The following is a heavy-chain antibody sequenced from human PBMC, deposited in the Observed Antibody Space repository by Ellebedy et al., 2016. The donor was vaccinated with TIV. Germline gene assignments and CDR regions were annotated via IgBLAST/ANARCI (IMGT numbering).Heavy chain of an antibody. CDR3: ARDRPPARATVLSTTWYYGMDV. CDR1: GFTFNDYD. V-gene: IGHV3-11*06. D-gene: IGHD2/OR15-2a*01. J-gene: IGHJ6*02. Sequence: GESLKISCTAYGFTFNDYDMNWIRQAPGKGLEWVSYTNTYDSMTNYADSVKGRFTISRDNAKNSLYLQMNSLRVEDTAVYYCARDRPPARATVLSTTWYYGMDVWGQGTTVTVSS. CDR2: TNTYDSMT.